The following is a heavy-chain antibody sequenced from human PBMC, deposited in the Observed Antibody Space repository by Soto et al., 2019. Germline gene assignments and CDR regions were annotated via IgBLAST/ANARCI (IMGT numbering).Heavy chain of an antibody. V-gene: IGHV3-64*01. CDR3: ARVIPAAGSDH. J-gene: IGHJ4*02. CDR1: GFTFSNYA. Sequence: DVQLAESGGGLVQPGGSLRLSCAASGFTFSNYAMHWVRQAPGKGLEYVSAISSNGGSTYYANSVKGRFTISRDNSKNTLYLQMGSLGAEDMAVYYCARVIPAAGSDHWGQGTLVTVSS. D-gene: IGHD6-13*01. CDR2: ISSNGGST.